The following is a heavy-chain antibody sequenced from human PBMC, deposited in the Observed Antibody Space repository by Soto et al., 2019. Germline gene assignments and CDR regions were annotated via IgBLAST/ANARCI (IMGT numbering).Heavy chain of an antibody. V-gene: IGHV4-31*03. D-gene: IGHD6-13*01. CDR1: GGSISSGGYY. Sequence: QVQLQESGPGLVKPSQTLSLTCTVCGGSISSGGYYWSWIRQHPGKGLEWMGYIYYSGSTYYNPSLKSRVAISVDTTKNQSSLKLRSSSAAHTAVYYRAGGLVTAEQQVHYLDPRGQGTLVTVSS. CDR3: AGGLVTAEQQVHYLDP. CDR2: IYYSGST. J-gene: IGHJ5*02.